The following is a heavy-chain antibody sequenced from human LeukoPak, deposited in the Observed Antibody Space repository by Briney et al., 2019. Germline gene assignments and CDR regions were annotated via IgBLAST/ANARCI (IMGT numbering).Heavy chain of an antibody. V-gene: IGHV4-61*02. CDR2: IYTSGST. CDR3: ARGERSGGGSYSFDY. CDR1: GGSISSGSYY. D-gene: IGHD1-26*01. J-gene: IGHJ4*02. Sequence: SQTLSLTCTVSGGSISSGSYYWSWIRQPAGKGLEWIGRIYTSGSTNYNPPLKSRVTISVDTSKNQFSLKLSSVTAADTAVYYCARGERSGGGSYSFDYWGQGTLVAVSS.